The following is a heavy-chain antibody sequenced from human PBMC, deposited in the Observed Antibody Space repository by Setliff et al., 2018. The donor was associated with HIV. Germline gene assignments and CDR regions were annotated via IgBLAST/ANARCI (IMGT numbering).Heavy chain of an antibody. J-gene: IGHJ3*02. CDR2: ISADGSDT. D-gene: IGHD2-15*01. Sequence: GGSLRLSCAASGFTFSSYWIHWVRQAPGKGLVWVSRISADGSDTSYADSVKGRFTISRDNAMNTAYLQMNSLRGEDTALYYCSLGYCSGGSCYCDPEVAFDIWGQGTMVTVSS. CDR3: SLGYCSGGSCYCDPEVAFDI. V-gene: IGHV3-74*01. CDR1: GFTFSSYW.